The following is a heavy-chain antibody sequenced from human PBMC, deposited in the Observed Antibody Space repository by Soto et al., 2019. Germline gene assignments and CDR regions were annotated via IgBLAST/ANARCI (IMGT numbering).Heavy chain of an antibody. V-gene: IGHV3-21*01. J-gene: IGHJ5*02. CDR3: ARVLLVLWFDP. CDR1: GFTFSSYS. Sequence: GGSLRLSCAASGFTFSSYSMNWVRQAPGKGLEWVSSISSSSSYIYYADSVKGRFTISRDNAKNSLYLQMNSLRAEDTAVYYCARVLLVLWFDPWGQGTLVTVSS. D-gene: IGHD2-21*02. CDR2: ISSSSSYI.